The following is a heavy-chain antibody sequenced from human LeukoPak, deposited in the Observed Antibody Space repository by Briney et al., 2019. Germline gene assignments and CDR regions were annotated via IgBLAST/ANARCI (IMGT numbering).Heavy chain of an antibody. CDR2: IHYSGST. V-gene: IGHV4-59*01. J-gene: IGHJ3*02. Sequence: SETLSLTCNVSTGSITSYYWGWVRQPPGKGLEFIGYIHYSGSTNYNPSLKSRVAISAEKSKNQFSLKLSSVTAADTALYFCVKSIASRGEIVCDIWGQGTMVTVSS. D-gene: IGHD6-6*01. CDR1: TGSITSYY. CDR3: VKSIASRGEIVCDI.